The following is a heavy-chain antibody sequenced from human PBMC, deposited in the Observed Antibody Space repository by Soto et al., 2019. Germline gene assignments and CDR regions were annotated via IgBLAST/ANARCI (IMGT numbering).Heavy chain of an antibody. CDR3: ARLTGDLFPIDY. CDR2: IWYDSSKK. J-gene: IGHJ4*02. D-gene: IGHD7-27*01. Sequence: QVQLVESGGGVVQPGRPLRLSCAASGFTFSGHGMHWVRQAPGKGLEWVATIWYDSSKKYYADSVKGRFSISRDNSMNTLYLQMNSLRAEDTAVYYCARLTGDLFPIDYWGQGTLVTVSS. CDR1: GFTFSGHG. V-gene: IGHV3-33*01.